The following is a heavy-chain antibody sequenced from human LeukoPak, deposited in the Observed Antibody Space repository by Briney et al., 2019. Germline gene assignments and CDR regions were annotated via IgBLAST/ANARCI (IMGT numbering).Heavy chain of an antibody. CDR1: GFTFGTYS. D-gene: IGHD6-19*01. CDR3: ARAPWGSVAGAEYFQH. V-gene: IGHV3-48*04. J-gene: IGHJ1*01. Sequence: PGGSLRLSCAASGFTFGTYSMTWVRQAPGKGLQWVSYISSRSTTTNYADSVKGRFTISRDNAKNSLYLQMNSLRAEDTAVYYCARAPWGSVAGAEYFQHWGQGTLVTVSS. CDR2: ISSRSTTT.